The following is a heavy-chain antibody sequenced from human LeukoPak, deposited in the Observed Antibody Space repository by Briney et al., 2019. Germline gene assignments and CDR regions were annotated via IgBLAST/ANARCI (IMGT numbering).Heavy chain of an antibody. CDR2: IYWDDDK. CDR3: AHRAALGGLYYFDY. D-gene: IGHD3-16*01. V-gene: IGHV2-5*08. Sequence: TLSLTCTVSGGSISSYYWSWIRQPPGKALEWLALIYWDDDKRYSPSLKSRLTITKDTSKNKVVLTMTSMDPADTATYYCAHRAALGGLYYFDYWGQGTLVTVSS. CDR1: GGSISSYYW. J-gene: IGHJ4*02.